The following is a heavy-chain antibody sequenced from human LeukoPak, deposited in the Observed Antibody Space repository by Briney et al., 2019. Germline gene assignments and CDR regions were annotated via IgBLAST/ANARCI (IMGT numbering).Heavy chain of an antibody. Sequence: PGRSLRLSCAASGFTFSSYAMHWVRQAPGKGLEWVAVISYDGSNKYYADSVEGRFTISRDNSKNTLYLQMNSLRAEDTAVYYCARVSSSGWYVDYWGQGTLVTVSS. D-gene: IGHD6-19*01. J-gene: IGHJ4*02. CDR3: ARVSSSGWYVDY. CDR1: GFTFSSYA. CDR2: ISYDGSNK. V-gene: IGHV3-30*04.